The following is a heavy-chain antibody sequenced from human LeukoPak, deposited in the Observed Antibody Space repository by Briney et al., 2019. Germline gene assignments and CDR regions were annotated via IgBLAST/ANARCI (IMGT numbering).Heavy chain of an antibody. CDR1: GFTFSSYS. CDR2: ISSSSSYI. V-gene: IGHV3-21*01. CDR3: AKKGLVRYYYGSGSPNPVDY. Sequence: GGSLRLSCAASGFTFSSYSMNWVRQAPGKGLEWVSSISSSSSYIYYADSVKGRFTISRDNAKNSLYLQMNSLRAEDTAVYYCAKKGLVRYYYGSGSPNPVDYWGQGTLVTVSS. J-gene: IGHJ4*02. D-gene: IGHD3-10*01.